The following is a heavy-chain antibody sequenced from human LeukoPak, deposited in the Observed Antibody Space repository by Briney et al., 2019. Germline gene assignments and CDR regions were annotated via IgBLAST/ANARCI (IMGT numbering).Heavy chain of an antibody. CDR1: GGAISSYY. V-gene: IGHV4-59*01. Sequence: SETLSLTCTVAGGAISSYYWSWIRQPPGKGLEWIGYIYYSGSTNYNPSLKSRVTMSVDTSKNQFSLRLTSVTAADTAVYYCARPLRQQLVTGWFDPWGQGTLVTVSS. J-gene: IGHJ5*02. CDR3: ARPLRQQLVTGWFDP. D-gene: IGHD6-6*01. CDR2: IYYSGST.